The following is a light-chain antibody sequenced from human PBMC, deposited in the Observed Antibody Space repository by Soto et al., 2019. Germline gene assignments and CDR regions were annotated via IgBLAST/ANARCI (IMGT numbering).Light chain of an antibody. V-gene: IGLV3-1*01. J-gene: IGLJ6*01. CDR1: KLGDKY. CDR2: QDK. Sequence: SYELTQPPSVSVSPGQTASITCSGDKLGDKYASWYQQKPGQSPVLVIYQDKKRPSGIPERFSGSNSENTATLTISGTQAMDEADYYCQAWDSNTGVFGTGTQLTVL. CDR3: QAWDSNTGV.